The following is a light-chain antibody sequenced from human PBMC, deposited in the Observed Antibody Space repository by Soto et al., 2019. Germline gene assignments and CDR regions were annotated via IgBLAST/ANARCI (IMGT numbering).Light chain of an antibody. CDR1: SGHSNYA. CDR2: VNSEGSH. Sequence: QSVLTQSPSASASLGASVKLTCTLSSGHSNYAIAWHQQQPGKGPRYLMKVNSEGSHSKGDGIPDRFSGSSSGTERYLTISSLRSEDEADYYCQTWGTGIHVLFGGGTKLTVL. J-gene: IGLJ2*01. CDR3: QTWGTGIHVL. V-gene: IGLV4-69*01.